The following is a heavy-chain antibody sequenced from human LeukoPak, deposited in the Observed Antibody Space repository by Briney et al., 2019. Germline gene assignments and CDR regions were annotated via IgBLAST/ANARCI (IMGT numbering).Heavy chain of an antibody. D-gene: IGHD6-19*01. J-gene: IGHJ4*02. CDR2: ISAYNGNT. CDR3: ASGKGYSSGWYDYFDY. Sequence: GASVKVPCKASGYTFTSYGISWVGQAPGQGLEWMGWISAYNGNTNYAQKLQGRVTMTTDTSTSTAYMELRSLRSDDTAVYYCASGKGYSSGWYDYFDYWGQGTLVTVSS. CDR1: GYTFTSYG. V-gene: IGHV1-18*04.